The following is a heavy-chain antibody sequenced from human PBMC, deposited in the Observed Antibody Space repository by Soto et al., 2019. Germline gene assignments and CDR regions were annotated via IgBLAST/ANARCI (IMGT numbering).Heavy chain of an antibody. D-gene: IGHD6-13*01. CDR2: ISSTGGTA. CDR1: GFTFSSYA. Sequence: VQLLDSGGGLVQPGGSLRLSCAASGFTFSSYAMGWVRQAPGKGLEWVSGISSTGGTADYADSVKGRFTISRDNSRNQMNLQMRSLRADDTGIYYCVKDRWNVAAAEVFDSWGQGTLVTVSS. J-gene: IGHJ4*02. CDR3: VKDRWNVAAAEVFDS. V-gene: IGHV3-23*01.